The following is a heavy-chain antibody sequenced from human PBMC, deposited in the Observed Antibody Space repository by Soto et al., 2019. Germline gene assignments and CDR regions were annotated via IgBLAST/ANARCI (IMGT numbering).Heavy chain of an antibody. CDR3: AKNMVRGVLSVDY. CDR1: GFTFSTYA. Sequence: GGSLRLSCAASGFTFSTYAMSWVRQAPGKGLEWVSTISSSGGTTYDADSVKGRFTTSRDNFKNTLYLQMNSLRAEDTAIYYCAKNMVRGVLSVDYWGQGTLVTVSS. V-gene: IGHV3-23*01. J-gene: IGHJ4*02. CDR2: ISSSGGTT. D-gene: IGHD3-10*01.